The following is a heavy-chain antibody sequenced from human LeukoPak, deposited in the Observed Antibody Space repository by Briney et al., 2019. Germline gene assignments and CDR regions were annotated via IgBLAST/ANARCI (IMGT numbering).Heavy chain of an antibody. V-gene: IGHV6-1*01. CDR1: GDSVSSDTGA. Sequence: SQTLSLTCAISGDSVSSDTGAWNWLRQSPSRGLEWLGRTYYRSKWYNDYAVSVKGRITINPDTSKNQFSLQLNSVTPEDTAVYYCTRQSSTSFDYWGQGALVTVSS. D-gene: IGHD2-2*01. J-gene: IGHJ4*02. CDR3: TRQSSTSFDY. CDR2: TYYRSKWYN.